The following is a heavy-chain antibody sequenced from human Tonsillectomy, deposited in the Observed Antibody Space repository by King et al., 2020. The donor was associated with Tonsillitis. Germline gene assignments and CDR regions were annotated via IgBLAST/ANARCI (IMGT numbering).Heavy chain of an antibody. CDR2: ISWNSNSV. CDR1: GYKFDDNA. J-gene: IGHJ3*02. D-gene: IGHD6-25*01. CDR3: ARGRRRDPDAFDI. V-gene: IGHV3-9*01. Sequence: VQLVEAGGGLVRPGTSLRLSCVGSGYKFDDNAMHWVRQVPGKGLEWVSGISWNSNSVGYADSVKGRFTISRDNAKDSLYLEMNSLRPDDTAMYYCARGRRRDPDAFDIWGQGTLVTVSS.